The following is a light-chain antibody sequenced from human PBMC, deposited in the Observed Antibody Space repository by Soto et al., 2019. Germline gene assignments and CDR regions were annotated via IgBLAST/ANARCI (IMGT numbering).Light chain of an antibody. J-gene: IGKJ2*02. Sequence: EIVLTQSPGTLSLSPGESATLSCRASQSVSSTYLAWYHQKPGQAPGLLIYDLSRRTTGIPDRVSASGSGTDFTLTISRLEPEDFAVYYCQQYGSSPRTFGQGTKLEI. CDR3: QQYGSSPRT. CDR1: QSVSSTY. CDR2: DLS. V-gene: IGKV3-20*01.